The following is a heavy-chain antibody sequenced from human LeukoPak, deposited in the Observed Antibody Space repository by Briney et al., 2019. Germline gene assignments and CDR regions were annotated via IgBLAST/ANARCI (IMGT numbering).Heavy chain of an antibody. D-gene: IGHD3-10*01. V-gene: IGHV3-30*02. Sequence: GGPLRLSCAASGFTFSSYGMHWVRQAPGKGLEWVAFIQYDGSNKYYADSVQGRFTISRDNSKNTLYVQMNSLRPKDTAIYYCAKISSYYYGSGSYYRNWIDPWGQGTLVTVSS. J-gene: IGHJ5*02. CDR2: IQYDGSNK. CDR1: GFTFSSYG. CDR3: AKISSYYYGSGSYYRNWIDP.